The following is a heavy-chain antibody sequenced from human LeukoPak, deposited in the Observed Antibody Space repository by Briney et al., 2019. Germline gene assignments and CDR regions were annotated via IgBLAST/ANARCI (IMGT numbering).Heavy chain of an antibody. J-gene: IGHJ4*02. CDR1: GGSFSGYY. CDR2: IYYSGST. Sequence: SETLSLTCAVYGGSFSGYYWSWIRQPPGKGLEWIGYIYYSGSTNYNPSLKSRVTISVDTSKNQFSLKLSSVTAADTAVYYCARWVEDYFDYWGQGTLVTVSS. V-gene: IGHV4-59*08. CDR3: ARWVEDYFDY. D-gene: IGHD1-26*01.